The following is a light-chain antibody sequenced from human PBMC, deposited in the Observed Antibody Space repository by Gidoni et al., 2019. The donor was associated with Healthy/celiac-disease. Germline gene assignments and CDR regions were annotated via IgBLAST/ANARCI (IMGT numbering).Light chain of an antibody. J-gene: IGKJ2*01. CDR2: GAS. Sequence: IVMTQSPATLSVFPGERATLSCRASPSVSSNLAWYQQKPGQAPRLLIYGASTRAPGIPARFSGSGSGTEFTLTISSLQSEDFAGYYCQQYNNWPLYTFGQGTKLEIK. CDR1: PSVSSN. V-gene: IGKV3-15*01. CDR3: QQYNNWPLYT.